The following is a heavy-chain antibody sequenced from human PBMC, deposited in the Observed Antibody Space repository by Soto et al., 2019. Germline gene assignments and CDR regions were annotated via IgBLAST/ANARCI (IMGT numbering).Heavy chain of an antibody. CDR3: ARETSGSYRLDY. CDR2: MNPNSGNT. Sequence: QVQLVQAGAEVTKPGASVKVSCKASGYTFPSYAINWVRQSTGQGLEWMGWMNPNSGNTGYAQKFQGRVTLTRNTSISTAYMELSSLRSEDTAVYYFARETSGSYRLDYWGQGTLFTVSS. CDR1: GYTFPSYA. V-gene: IGHV1-8*01. J-gene: IGHJ4*02. D-gene: IGHD1-26*01.